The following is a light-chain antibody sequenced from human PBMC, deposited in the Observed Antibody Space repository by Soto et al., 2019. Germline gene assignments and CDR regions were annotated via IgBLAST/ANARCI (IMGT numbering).Light chain of an antibody. Sequence: DIQMTQSPSSLSASVGDRVTITCRASQGISTYLNWYQQKPGKAPKLLIYAASSLQSGVPSRFSGSGSETDFTLTISSLQPDDFATYYCQQYQSYSRTFGQGTKVDI. V-gene: IGKV1-39*01. J-gene: IGKJ1*01. CDR3: QQYQSYSRT. CDR1: QGISTY. CDR2: AAS.